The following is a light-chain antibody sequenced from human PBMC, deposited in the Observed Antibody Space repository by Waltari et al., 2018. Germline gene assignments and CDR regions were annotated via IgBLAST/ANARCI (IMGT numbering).Light chain of an antibody. CDR2: DVS. CDR3: NSFTSSSTVV. CDR1: DVGGYNY. J-gene: IGLJ3*02. Sequence: DVGGYNYVSWYQQHPGKAPKLMIYDVSNRPSGVSNRFSGSKSGNTASLTISGLQPEDEADYYCNSFTSSSTVVFGGGTKLTVL. V-gene: IGLV2-14*03.